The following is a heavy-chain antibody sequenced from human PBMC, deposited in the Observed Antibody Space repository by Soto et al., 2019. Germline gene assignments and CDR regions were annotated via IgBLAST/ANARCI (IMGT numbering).Heavy chain of an antibody. CDR3: AQQLATVTTIGY. Sequence: QVQLVQSGAEVKKPESSVKVSCKASGGTFSSYASSWVRQAPGQGLEWMRGIMPIFGTANYAEKFTGRVTITEHQSTSTAYMELSSLRSEDTAVYYCAQQLATVTTIGYWGQGTLVTVSS. J-gene: IGHJ4*02. V-gene: IGHV1-69*01. D-gene: IGHD4-4*01. CDR1: GGTFSSYA. CDR2: IMPIFGTA.